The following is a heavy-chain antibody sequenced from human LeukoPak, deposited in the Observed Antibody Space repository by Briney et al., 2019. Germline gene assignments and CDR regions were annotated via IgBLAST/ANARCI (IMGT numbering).Heavy chain of an antibody. V-gene: IGHV1-69*06. CDR1: GGTFSSYA. CDR2: IIPIFGTA. D-gene: IGHD3-10*01. CDR3: ARDPPYGSGSYYNE. Sequence: ASVKVSCKASGGTFSSYAISWVRQAPGQGLEWMGGIIPIFGTANYAQKFQGRVTITADKSTSTAYMELSSLRSEDTAVYYCARDPPYGSGSYYNEWGQGTLVTVSS. J-gene: IGHJ4*02.